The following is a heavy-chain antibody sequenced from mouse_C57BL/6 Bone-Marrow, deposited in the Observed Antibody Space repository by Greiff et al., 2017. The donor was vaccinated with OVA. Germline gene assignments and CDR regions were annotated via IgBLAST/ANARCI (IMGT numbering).Heavy chain of an antibody. CDR3: ARLAGDYYAMGY. D-gene: IGHD1-1*01. J-gene: IGHJ4*01. CDR1: GYTFTSYT. V-gene: IGHV1-4*01. CDR2: INPSSGYT. Sequence: QVQLQQSGAELARPGASVKMSCKASGYTFTSYTMHWVKQRPGQGLEWIGYINPSSGYTKYNQKFKDKATLTADKSSSTAYMQLSSLTSEESAVYYCARLAGDYYAMGYWGQGTSVTVSS.